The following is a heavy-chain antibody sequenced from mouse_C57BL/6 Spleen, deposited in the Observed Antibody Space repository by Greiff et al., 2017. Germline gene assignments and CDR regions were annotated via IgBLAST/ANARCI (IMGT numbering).Heavy chain of an antibody. J-gene: IGHJ2*01. V-gene: IGHV1-64*01. D-gene: IGHD3-2*02. CDR1: GYTFTSYW. CDR3: ASEGSSGYDY. CDR2: IHPNSGST. Sequence: VQLQQPGAELVKPGASVKLSCKASGYTFTSYWMHWVKQRPGQGLEWIGMIHPNSGSTNYNEKFKSKATLTVDKSSSTAYMQLSSLTSEDSAVYYCASEGSSGYDYWGQGTTLTVSS.